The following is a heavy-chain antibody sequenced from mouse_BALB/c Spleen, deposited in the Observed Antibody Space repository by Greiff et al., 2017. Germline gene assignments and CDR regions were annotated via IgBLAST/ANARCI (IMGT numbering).Heavy chain of an antibody. CDR2: ISDGGSYT. CDR3: ARGGITTAPWFAY. D-gene: IGHD1-2*01. V-gene: IGHV5-4*02. J-gene: IGHJ3*01. Sequence: EVHLVESGGGLVKPGGSLKLSCAASGFTFSDYYMYWVRQTPEKRLEWVATISDGGSYTYYPDSVKGRFTISRDNAKNNLYLQMSSLKSEDTAMYYCARGGITTAPWFAYWGQGTLVTVSA. CDR1: GFTFSDYY.